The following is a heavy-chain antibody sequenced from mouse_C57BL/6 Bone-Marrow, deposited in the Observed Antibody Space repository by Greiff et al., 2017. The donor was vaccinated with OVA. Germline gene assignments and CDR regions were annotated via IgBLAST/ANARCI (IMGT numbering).Heavy chain of an antibody. CDR1: GYTFTDYY. CDR3: ARMGGRDFDY. J-gene: IGHJ2*01. CDR2: IYPGSGNT. V-gene: IGHV1-76*01. D-gene: IGHD3-3*01. Sequence: QVQLQQSGAELVRPGASVKLSCKASGYTFTDYYINWVKQRPGQELEWIARIYPGSGNTYYNEKFKGKATLTAEKSSSTAYMPLSSLTSEDSAVYFWARMGGRDFDYWGQGTTLTVSS.